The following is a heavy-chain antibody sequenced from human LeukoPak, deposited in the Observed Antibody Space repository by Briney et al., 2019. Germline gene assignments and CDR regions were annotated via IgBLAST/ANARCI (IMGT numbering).Heavy chain of an antibody. CDR2: INPNSGGT. CDR3: ARALSIAAADQLSHGY. D-gene: IGHD6-13*01. J-gene: IGHJ4*02. CDR1: GYTFTGYY. Sequence: ASVKVPCKASGYTFTGYYMHWVRQAPGQGLEWMGWINPNSGGTNYAQKFQGRVTMTRDTFISTAYMELSRLRSDDTAVYYCARALSIAAADQLSHGYWGQGTLVTVSS. V-gene: IGHV1-2*02.